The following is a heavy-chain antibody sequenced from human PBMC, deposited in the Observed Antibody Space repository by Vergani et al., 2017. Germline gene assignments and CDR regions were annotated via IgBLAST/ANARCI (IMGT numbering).Heavy chain of an antibody. CDR1: GGSISSGDYY. V-gene: IGHV4-39*01. CDR2: IYYTGTT. D-gene: IGHD6-19*01. CDR3: TRHGRSGWAGYFQH. Sequence: QVQLQESGPGLVKPSQTLSLTCTVSGGSISSGDYYWGWIRQPPGKGLEGIGTIYYTGTTYYNEAHKSRLTISVDTSKNQFSLNLTSVTAADTAVYYCTRHGRSGWAGYFQHWGQGTLVTASS. J-gene: IGHJ1*01.